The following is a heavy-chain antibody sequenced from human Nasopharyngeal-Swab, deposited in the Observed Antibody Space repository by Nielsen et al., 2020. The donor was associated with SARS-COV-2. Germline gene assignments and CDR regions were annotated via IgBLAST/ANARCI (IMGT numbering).Heavy chain of an antibody. CDR3: ARGGNYYDSSGYVYYYYGMDV. V-gene: IGHV3-30*04. J-gene: IGHJ6*02. Sequence: SCKASGYTFTGNYMHWVRQAPGKGLEWMTLISYDGSNKYYADSVKGRFTISRDNSQNTLYLQMNSLRAEDTAVYYCARGGNYYDSSGYVYYYYGMDVWGQGTTVTVSS. D-gene: IGHD3-22*01. CDR2: ISYDGSNK. CDR1: GYTFTGNY.